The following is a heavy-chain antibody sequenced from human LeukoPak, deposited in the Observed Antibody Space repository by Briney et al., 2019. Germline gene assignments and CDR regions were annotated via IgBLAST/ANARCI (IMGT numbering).Heavy chain of an antibody. V-gene: IGHV4-39*07. CDR1: GGSISSSSYY. Sequence: SETLSLTCTVSGGSISSSSYYWGWIRQPPGKGLEWIGSIYYSASTNYNPSLKSRVTISVDKSKNQFSLKLSSVTAADTAVYYCAACNLIGMWFDPWGQGTLVTVSS. D-gene: IGHD1-14*01. CDR3: AACNLIGMWFDP. CDR2: IYYSAST. J-gene: IGHJ5*02.